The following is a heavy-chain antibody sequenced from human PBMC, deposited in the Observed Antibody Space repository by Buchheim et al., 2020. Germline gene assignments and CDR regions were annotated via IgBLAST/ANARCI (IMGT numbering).Heavy chain of an antibody. J-gene: IGHJ5*02. CDR3: ARDYGDYPGWFDP. Sequence: QVQLVQSGAEVKKPGSSVKVSCKASGGTFSSYAISWVRQAPGQGLEWMGIINPSGGSTSYAQKFQGRVTMTRDTSTSTVYMELSSLRSEDTAVYYCARDYGDYPGWFDPWGQGTL. V-gene: IGHV1-46*03. D-gene: IGHD4-17*01. CDR1: GGTFSSYA. CDR2: INPSGGST.